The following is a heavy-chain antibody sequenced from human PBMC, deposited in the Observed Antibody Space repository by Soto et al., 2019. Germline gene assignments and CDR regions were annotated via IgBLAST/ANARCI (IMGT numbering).Heavy chain of an antibody. CDR3: ARENNWNYLFDY. CDR1: GGSISSCDYY. J-gene: IGHJ4*02. Sequence: SETLSLTCTVSGGSISSCDYYWSWIRRPPGKGLDWSGYIYYSGSTYYNPSLKSRVTISVDTSKNQFSLKLSSVTAADTAVYYCARENNWNYLFDYWGQGTLVTVSS. V-gene: IGHV4-30-4*01. CDR2: IYYSGST. D-gene: IGHD1-7*01.